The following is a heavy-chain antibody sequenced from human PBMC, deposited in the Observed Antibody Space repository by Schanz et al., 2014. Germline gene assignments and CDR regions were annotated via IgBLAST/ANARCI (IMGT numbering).Heavy chain of an antibody. CDR3: AKDGRLPYYGTGSDFDY. CDR2: ISGSGVTI. CDR1: AAFISRYY. D-gene: IGHD3-22*01. J-gene: IGHJ4*02. Sequence: VQLQESGPRLVRPSETLSLTCTVSAAFISRYYWSWVRQTPGKGLEWVSVISGSGVTIYYADSVKGRFTISRDNSKNTLYLQMNSLRAGDTAVYYCAKDGRLPYYGTGSDFDYWGQGTLVAVSS. V-gene: IGHV3-23*01.